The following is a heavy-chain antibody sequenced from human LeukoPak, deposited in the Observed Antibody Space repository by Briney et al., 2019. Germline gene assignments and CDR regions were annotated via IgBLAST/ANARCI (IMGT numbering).Heavy chain of an antibody. CDR2: ISSSSSYI. CDR1: GFTFSSYS. V-gene: IGHV3-21*01. Sequence: PGGSLRLSCAASGFTFSSYSMNWVRQAPGKGLEWVSSISSSSSYIYYADSVKGRFTISRDNAKNSLYLQMNSLRAEDTAVYYCARDIVVAATFWFDPWGKGTLVTVSS. D-gene: IGHD2-15*01. J-gene: IGHJ5*02. CDR3: ARDIVVAATFWFDP.